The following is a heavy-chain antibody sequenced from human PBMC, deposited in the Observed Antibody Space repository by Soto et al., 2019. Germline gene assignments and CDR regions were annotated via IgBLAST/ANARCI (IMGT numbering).Heavy chain of an antibody. D-gene: IGHD3-3*01. CDR1: GFTFSSYW. Sequence: GGSLRLSCAASGFTFSSYWMSWVRQAPGKGLEWVAVISYDGSNKYYADSVKGRFTISRDNSKNTLYLQMNSLRAEDTAVYYCAREAPPLLRFLEWFSGYYYYGMDVWGQGTTVTVSS. CDR2: ISYDGSNK. J-gene: IGHJ6*02. V-gene: IGHV3-30-3*01. CDR3: AREAPPLLRFLEWFSGYYYYGMDV.